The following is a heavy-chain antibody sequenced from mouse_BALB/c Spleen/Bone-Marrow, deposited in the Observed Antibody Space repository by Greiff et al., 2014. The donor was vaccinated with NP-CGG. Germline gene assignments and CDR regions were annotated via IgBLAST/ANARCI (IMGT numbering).Heavy chain of an antibody. CDR2: ISDGGSYN. J-gene: IGHJ3*01. V-gene: IGHV5-4*02. CDR3: ARAPYGSSYGFAY. Sequence: EVQLQESGGGLVKPGGSLKLSCAASGFTFSDYYMYWVRQTPEKRLEWVATISDGGSYNYYPDSVKGRFPIARDNAKNNLYLQMSNLKSKDTAMYDCARAPYGSSYGFAYWGQGTLVTVSA. D-gene: IGHD1-1*01. CDR1: GFTFSDYY.